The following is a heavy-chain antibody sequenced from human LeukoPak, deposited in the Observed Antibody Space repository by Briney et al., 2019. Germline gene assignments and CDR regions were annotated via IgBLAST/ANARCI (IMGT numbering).Heavy chain of an antibody. V-gene: IGHV3-15*01. CDR3: TTLLHDYDDDY. Sequence: PGGSLRLSCAASGFTFSNAWMSWVRQAPGKGLAWVGRIKSKTGGGTTDYAAPVKGRFTISRDDSKNTLYLQMNSLKTEDTAVYYCTTLLHDYDDDYWGQGTLVTVSS. D-gene: IGHD4-17*01. CDR2: IKSKTGGGTT. CDR1: GFTFSNAW. J-gene: IGHJ4*02.